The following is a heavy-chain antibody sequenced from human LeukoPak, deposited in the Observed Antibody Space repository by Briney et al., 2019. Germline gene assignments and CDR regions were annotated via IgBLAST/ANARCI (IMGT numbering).Heavy chain of an antibody. CDR2: IRYDGSNK. D-gene: IGHD3-22*01. V-gene: IGHV3-30*02. CDR1: GFTFSSYG. CDR3: AKTLDDSSGYYSDY. J-gene: IGHJ4*02. Sequence: GGSLRLSCAASGFTFSSYGMHWVRQAPGKGLEWVAFIRYDGSNKYYADSVKGRFTISRDNSKNTLYLQMNSLRAEDTAVYYCAKTLDDSSGYYSDYWGQGTLVTVSS.